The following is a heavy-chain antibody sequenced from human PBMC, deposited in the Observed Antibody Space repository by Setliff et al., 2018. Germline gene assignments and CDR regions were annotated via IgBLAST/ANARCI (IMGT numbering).Heavy chain of an antibody. J-gene: IGHJ6*03. Sequence: SETLSLTCTVSGDSISSGDYYWSWIRQPPGKGLEWIGYIYYSGSTYYNPSLKSRVTISVDTSKNQFSLKLSSVTAADTAVYYCARDFSSSWYGSYYYYYYMDVWGKGTTVTVSS. CDR2: IYYSGST. CDR1: GDSISSGDYY. D-gene: IGHD6-13*01. CDR3: ARDFSSSWYGSYYYYYYMDV. V-gene: IGHV4-30-4*08.